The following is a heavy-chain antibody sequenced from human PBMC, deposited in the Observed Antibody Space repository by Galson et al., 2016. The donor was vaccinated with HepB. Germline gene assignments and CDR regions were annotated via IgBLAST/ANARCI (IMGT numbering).Heavy chain of an antibody. Sequence: SLRLSCAASGFIFNNYAMSWVRQAPGMGLDWVSTISGSGGSTFYADSVKGRFTISRDNSKNTLYLQMHSLRAEDTAVYYCASRPSHRPSATDPLFDFWGQGTLVTVSS. CDR1: GFIFNNYA. D-gene: IGHD1-26*01. J-gene: IGHJ4*02. V-gene: IGHV3-23*01. CDR3: ASRPSHRPSATDPLFDF. CDR2: ISGSGGST.